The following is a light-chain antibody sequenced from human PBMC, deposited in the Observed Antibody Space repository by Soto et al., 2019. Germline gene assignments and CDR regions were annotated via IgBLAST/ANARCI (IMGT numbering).Light chain of an antibody. V-gene: IGLV2-14*01. CDR3: SSFTGSSTWV. Sequence: QSALTQPASVSGSPGQSITISCTGSSSDIGGYNRVSWSQQHPGKAPKLIIYEVNKRPSGVSNRFSGSKSGNTASLTISGLQPEDESDYYCSSFTGSSTWVFGGGTKVTVL. CDR2: EVN. J-gene: IGLJ3*02. CDR1: SSDIGGYNR.